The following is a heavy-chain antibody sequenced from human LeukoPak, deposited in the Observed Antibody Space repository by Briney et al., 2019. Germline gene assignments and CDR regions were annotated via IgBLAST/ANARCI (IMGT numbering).Heavy chain of an antibody. J-gene: IGHJ4*02. CDR1: GGSISSYY. V-gene: IGHV4-59*08. D-gene: IGHD4-11*01. CDR2: IYYSGST. CDR3: ARHDIAYCNSCFDY. Sequence: SETLSLTCTVSGGSISSYYWSWIRQPPGKGLEWIGYIYYSGSTNYNPSLKSRVTISVDASKNHFSLKLSSVTAADTAVYYCARHDIAYCNSCFDYWGQGTLVTVSS.